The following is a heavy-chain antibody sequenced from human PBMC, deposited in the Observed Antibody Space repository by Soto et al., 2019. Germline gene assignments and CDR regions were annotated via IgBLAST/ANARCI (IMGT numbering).Heavy chain of an antibody. CDR1: GGIFGNYV. V-gene: IGHV1-69*08. J-gene: IGHJ5*02. CDR3: ARGDYLKTATILVRGFDP. CDR2: NIPIHGST. Sequence: QVQLVQSGAEVKKPGSSVKVSCKASGGIFGNYVIAWLRQAPGQGFVWMGRNIPIHGSTNYAQGFQRRVTITADRSTITAYMELSRLRSADTAMFYCARGDYLKTATILVRGFDPWGQGTLLTVSS. D-gene: IGHD3-10*01.